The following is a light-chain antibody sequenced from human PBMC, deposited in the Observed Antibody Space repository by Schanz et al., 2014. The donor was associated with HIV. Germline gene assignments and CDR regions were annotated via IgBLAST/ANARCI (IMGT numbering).Light chain of an antibody. V-gene: IGKV1-27*01. Sequence: DIQMTQSPSYLSASVGDRVTITCRASQSISNYLAWYQQRPGRPPTLLIYGASTLHSGVPSRFSGSGSGTTFTLTIASLQPEDVATYYCQHYSSYSHTFGQGTRLDIK. CDR2: GAS. CDR3: QHYSSYSHT. J-gene: IGKJ2*01. CDR1: QSISNY.